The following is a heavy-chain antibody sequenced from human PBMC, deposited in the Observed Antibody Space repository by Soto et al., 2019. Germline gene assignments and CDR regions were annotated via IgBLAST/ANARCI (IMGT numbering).Heavy chain of an antibody. CDR2: ISGSGGST. Sequence: LSCAASGFTFSSYAMSWVRQAPGKGLEWVSAISGSGGSTYYADSVKGRFTISRDNSKNTLYLQMNSLRAEDTAVYYCAKVMFAVAGKGYYYGMDVWGQGATVTVSS. D-gene: IGHD6-19*01. J-gene: IGHJ6*02. V-gene: IGHV3-23*01. CDR3: AKVMFAVAGKGYYYGMDV. CDR1: GFTFSSYA.